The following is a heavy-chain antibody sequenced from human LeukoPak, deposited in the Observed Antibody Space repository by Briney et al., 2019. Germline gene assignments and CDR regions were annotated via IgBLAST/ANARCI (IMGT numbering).Heavy chain of an antibody. D-gene: IGHD6-6*01. J-gene: IGHJ3*02. Sequence: GRSLRLSCAASGFTFDDYAMHWVRQAPGKGLEWVSGISWNSGSIGYADSMKGRFTISRDNAKNSLYLQMNGLRAEDTALYYCAKSWDYSSSSMNAFDIWGQGTMVTVSS. CDR3: AKSWDYSSSSMNAFDI. V-gene: IGHV3-9*01. CDR2: ISWNSGSI. CDR1: GFTFDDYA.